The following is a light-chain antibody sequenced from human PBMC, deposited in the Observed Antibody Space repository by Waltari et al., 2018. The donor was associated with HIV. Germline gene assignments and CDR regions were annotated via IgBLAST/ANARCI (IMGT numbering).Light chain of an antibody. CDR2: AAS. CDR1: QGISSY. V-gene: IGKV1-8*01. Sequence: AIRMTQSPSPSAASTGGRVTITCRASQGISSYLACYQQKPGKAPKLLIYAASTLQSGVPSRFSGSGSGTDFTLTFGCLQSEDFATYYCQQYYSYPRTFGQGTKVEIK. CDR3: QQYYSYPRT. J-gene: IGKJ1*01.